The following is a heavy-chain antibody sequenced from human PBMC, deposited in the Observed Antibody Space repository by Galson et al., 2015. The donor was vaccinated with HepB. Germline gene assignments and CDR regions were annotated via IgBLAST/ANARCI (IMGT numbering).Heavy chain of an antibody. D-gene: IGHD4-23*01. J-gene: IGHJ4*02. CDR3: ARDLGGHRADYFEY. Sequence: SLRLSCAASGFTFSSVAMSWVRQAPGKGLEWVSVISGSGDYINYADSVRGRFTISRDNSRSTLYLHMNSLRVEDTAIYYCARDLGGHRADYFEYWGQGTLVTVSS. CDR2: ISGSGDYI. V-gene: IGHV3-23*01. CDR1: GFTFSSVA.